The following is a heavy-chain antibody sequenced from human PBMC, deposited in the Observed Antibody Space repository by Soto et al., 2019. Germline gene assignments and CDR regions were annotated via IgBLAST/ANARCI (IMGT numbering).Heavy chain of an antibody. D-gene: IGHD6-13*01. J-gene: IGHJ4*02. V-gene: IGHV3-23*01. CDR3: AKEAAPIGIPYLDY. Sequence: EVQLLESGGGFTQPGGSLRLSCAASGFTFNNYGMSWVRQAPGKRPERVSGISGGGGDTYYADSEKGRFTISRDNSQNTLYLQMNSLRAEDTAVYYCAKEAAPIGIPYLDYWGQGTLVTVSS. CDR1: GFTFNNYG. CDR2: ISGGGGDT.